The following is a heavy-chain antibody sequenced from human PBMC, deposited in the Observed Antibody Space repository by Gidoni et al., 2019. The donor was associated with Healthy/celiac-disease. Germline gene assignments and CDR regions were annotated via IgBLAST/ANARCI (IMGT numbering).Heavy chain of an antibody. CDR3: AKGIAAIHYYYYYGMDV. Sequence: EVQLVESGGGLVQPGRSLRLSCAASGFPFDDYAMHWVRQAPGKGLEWVSGISWNSGSIGYADSVKGRFTISRDNAKNSLYLQMNSLRAEDTALYYCAKGIAAIHYYYYYGMDVWGQGTTVTVSS. CDR2: ISWNSGSI. D-gene: IGHD2-2*02. J-gene: IGHJ6*02. CDR1: GFPFDDYA. V-gene: IGHV3-9*01.